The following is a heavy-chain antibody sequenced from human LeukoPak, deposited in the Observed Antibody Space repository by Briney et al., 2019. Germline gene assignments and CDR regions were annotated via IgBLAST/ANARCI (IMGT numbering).Heavy chain of an antibody. V-gene: IGHV4-34*01. D-gene: IGHD5-12*01. CDR2: INHSGST. CDR1: GGSFSGYY. CDR3: ARTYSGYDYEDY. J-gene: IGHJ4*02. Sequence: ASETLSLTCAVYGGSFSGYYWSWTRQPPGKGLEWIGEINHSGSTNYNPSLKSRVTISVDTSKNQFSLKLSSVTAADTAVYYCARTYSGYDYEDYWGQGTLVTVSS.